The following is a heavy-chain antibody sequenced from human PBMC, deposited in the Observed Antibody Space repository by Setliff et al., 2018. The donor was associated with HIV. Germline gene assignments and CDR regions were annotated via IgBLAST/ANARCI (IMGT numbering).Heavy chain of an antibody. CDR3: GGSYFYDSSGFYSNNWFDP. CDR1: SGSFSGYY. CDR2: INHSGST. V-gene: IGHV4-34*01. Sequence: SETLSLTCAVYSGSFSGYYWSWIRQPPGKGLEWSGEINHSGSTKYNPSLKSRVTISVDTSKNQFPLKLTSVTAADTAVYYCGGSYFYDSSGFYSNNWFDPWGQGTLVTVSS. D-gene: IGHD3-22*01. J-gene: IGHJ5*02.